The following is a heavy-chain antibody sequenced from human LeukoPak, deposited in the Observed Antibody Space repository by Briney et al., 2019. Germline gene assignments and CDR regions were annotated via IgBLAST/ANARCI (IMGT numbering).Heavy chain of an antibody. CDR3: ARERDDDPFDI. D-gene: IGHD1-1*01. J-gene: IGHJ3*02. CDR1: GDSSRTNA. V-gene: IGHV1-3*01. Sequence: GASVKVSCKASGDSSRTNAIVWLRQAPGQRPEWMGWISAGSGNTKYSQKFQDRVTITRDTAASTVYMDFSNLRPEDTAVYFCARERDDDPFDIWGQGTLVTVSS. CDR2: ISAGSGNT.